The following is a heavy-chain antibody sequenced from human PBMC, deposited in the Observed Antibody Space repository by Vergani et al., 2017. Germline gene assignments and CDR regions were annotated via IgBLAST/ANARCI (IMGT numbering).Heavy chain of an antibody. J-gene: IGHJ5*02. CDR2: ISGGGGDT. V-gene: IGHV3-23*01. CDR3: ASDVSSGWYTRPQNRPLSP. D-gene: IGHD6-19*01. Sequence: EVQLLESGGGLVQPGGSLRLSCKASGFTFDNYVINWVRQAPGKGLEWVSHISGGGGDTYYADSVKGRFTISRDNAAKILYLHMNSLRAEDTAMYYCASDVSSGWYTRPQNRPLSPRGQGTQLTLSS. CDR1: GFTFDNYV.